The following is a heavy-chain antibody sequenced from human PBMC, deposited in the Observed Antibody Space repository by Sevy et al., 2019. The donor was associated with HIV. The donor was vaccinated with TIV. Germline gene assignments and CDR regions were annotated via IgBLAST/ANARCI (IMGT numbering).Heavy chain of an antibody. D-gene: IGHD2-2*01. V-gene: IGHV4-31*03. J-gene: IGHJ5*02. CDR3: ARERRGYCSSTSCENWFDP. Sequence: SETLSLTCTVSGGSINSGGYYWSWIRQHTGKGLEWIGYIYYSGSTYYNPSLKSRVTISVDTSKNQFSLKLSSVTAADTAVYYCARERRGYCSSTSCENWFDPWGQGTLVTVSS. CDR2: IYYSGST. CDR1: GGSINSGGYY.